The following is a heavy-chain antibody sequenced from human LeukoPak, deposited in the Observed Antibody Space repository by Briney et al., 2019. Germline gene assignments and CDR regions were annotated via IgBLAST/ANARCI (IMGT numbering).Heavy chain of an antibody. Sequence: PSETLSLTCTVSGGSISSSSYYWGWIRQPPGKRLEWIGSIYYSGTTYYNPSLKSRVTISVDTSKNQVSLKLSSVTAADTAVYYCAREFDYYDSSGQYYYYYMDVWGKGTTVTVSS. V-gene: IGHV4-39*07. CDR2: IYYSGTT. CDR1: GGSISSSSYY. J-gene: IGHJ6*03. CDR3: AREFDYYDSSGQYYYYYMDV. D-gene: IGHD3-22*01.